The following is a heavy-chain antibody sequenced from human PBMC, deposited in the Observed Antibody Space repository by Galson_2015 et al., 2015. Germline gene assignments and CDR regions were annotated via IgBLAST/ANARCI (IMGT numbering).Heavy chain of an antibody. J-gene: IGHJ4*02. V-gene: IGHV3-7*01. CDR1: GFTFSSYL. Sequence: SLRLSCAASGFTFSSYLMSWVRQAPGKGLEWVANIKEDGSEKYYVDSVKGRFTISRDNAKKSLYLQMNSLRAEDTAVYYCVRVPREYYHDSSDNYFDYWGQGTLVTVSS. D-gene: IGHD3-22*01. CDR3: VRVPREYYHDSSDNYFDY. CDR2: IKEDGSEK.